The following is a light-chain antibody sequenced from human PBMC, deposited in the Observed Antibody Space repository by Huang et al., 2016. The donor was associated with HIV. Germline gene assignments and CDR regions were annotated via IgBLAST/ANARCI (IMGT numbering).Light chain of an antibody. J-gene: IGKJ4*01. CDR3: QQSYSVPLT. CDR1: QIIATY. Sequence: DIQMTQSPSSRSASVGDRVTITCRKSQIIATYLNWYQQKPGKAPKLLIYAATSLQSGVPSRFSGSGSWTEFTLTISGLQPEDSATYYCQQSYSVPLTFGGGTKVEIK. CDR2: AAT. V-gene: IGKV1-39*01.